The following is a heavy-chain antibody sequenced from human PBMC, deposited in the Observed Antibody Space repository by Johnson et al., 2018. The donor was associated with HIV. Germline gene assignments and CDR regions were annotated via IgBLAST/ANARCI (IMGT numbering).Heavy chain of an antibody. CDR2: ISSDGGTI. J-gene: IGHJ3*02. CDR3: TTITRSYYYDSSGHLYDAFDI. CDR1: GFTCSSYA. D-gene: IGHD3-22*01. V-gene: IGHV3-30*04. Sequence: QVQLVESGGGVVRPGGSLRLSCAASGFTCSSYAMHWVRQAPGKGLEWVAVISSDGGTIAYAAPLKGRFTISRDDSKNMLHLQMNSLKTEDTAIYYCTTITRSYYYDSSGHLYDAFDIWGQGTMVTVAS.